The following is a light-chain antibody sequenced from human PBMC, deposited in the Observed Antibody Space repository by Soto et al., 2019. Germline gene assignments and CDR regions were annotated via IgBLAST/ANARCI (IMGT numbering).Light chain of an antibody. CDR1: QSVSSY. CDR3: QQRSNWPPSIT. CDR2: DAS. V-gene: IGKV3-11*01. J-gene: IGKJ5*01. Sequence: EIVLTQSPATLSLSPGERATLSCRASQSVSSYLAWYQKRPGQAPRLLIYDASNRATGIPARFSGSGSGTDITLTISSLEPEDFAVYYCQQRSNWPPSITFGQGTRLEIK.